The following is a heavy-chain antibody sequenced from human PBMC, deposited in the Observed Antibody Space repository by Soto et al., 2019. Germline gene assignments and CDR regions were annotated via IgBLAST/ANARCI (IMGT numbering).Heavy chain of an antibody. CDR3: ARGGKYCGGDCEGNDAFDI. Sequence: EVQLVESGGGLVQPGGSLRLSCAASGFTFSSYDMHWVRQATGKGLEWVSAIGTAGDTYYPVSVKGRFTISRENAKNSLYLQMNSLRAEDTAVYYCARGGKYCGGDCEGNDAFDIWGQGTMVTVSS. CDR2: IGTAGDT. CDR1: GFTFSSYD. J-gene: IGHJ3*02. V-gene: IGHV3-13*01. D-gene: IGHD2-21*02.